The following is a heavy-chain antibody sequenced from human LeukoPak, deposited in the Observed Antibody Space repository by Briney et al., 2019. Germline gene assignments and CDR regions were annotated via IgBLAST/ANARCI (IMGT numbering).Heavy chain of an antibody. CDR2: IKGDGSEK. J-gene: IGHJ6*02. Sequence: GGSLRLSCAASGFTFSESWMSWVRQAPGQGLEWVAAIKGDGSEKDYVDSVKGRFTISRDNAKNPLFLQMDSLTAEDTAVYYCATYTNWVAGDVWGQGTTVSVSS. CDR3: ATYTNWVAGDV. V-gene: IGHV3-7*01. CDR1: GFTFSESW. D-gene: IGHD1-1*01.